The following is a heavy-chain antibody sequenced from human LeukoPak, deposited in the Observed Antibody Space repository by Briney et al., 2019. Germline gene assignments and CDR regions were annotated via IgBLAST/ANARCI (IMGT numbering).Heavy chain of an antibody. D-gene: IGHD2-21*01. Sequence: DPGGSLRLSCAASGSTLSNYAMTWVRQAPGRGLEWVSGISGSGANTKYADSMKGRFTISRDNSKNTLYLQMDSLRVDDTAIYYCARDPVPHISDYSWDYWGQGTLVTVSP. CDR1: GSTLSNYA. CDR3: ARDPVPHISDYSWDY. V-gene: IGHV3-23*01. CDR2: ISGSGANT. J-gene: IGHJ4*02.